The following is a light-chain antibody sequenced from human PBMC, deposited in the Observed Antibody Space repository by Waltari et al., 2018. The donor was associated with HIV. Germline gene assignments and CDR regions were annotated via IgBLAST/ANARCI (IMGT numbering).Light chain of an antibody. V-gene: IGKV2-28*01. CDR1: QSLTHDNGFNY. J-gene: IGKJ1*01. CDR3: MQTLQTPWT. Sequence: ILVTQSPHFLSVTSGEPASISCESSQSLTHDNGFNYLDWYVQRTGRSPQLLIHLASSRTSYVPDRFSGSVSGTNFTLTISSLESSDVGLYYCMQTLQTPWTFGQGTRV. CDR2: LAS.